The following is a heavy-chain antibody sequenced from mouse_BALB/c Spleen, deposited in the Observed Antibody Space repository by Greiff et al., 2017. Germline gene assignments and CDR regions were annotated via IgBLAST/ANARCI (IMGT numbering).Heavy chain of an antibody. J-gene: IGHJ4*01. D-gene: IGHD2-1*01. Sequence: VQLQQSGAELVKPGASVKLSCTASGFNITDTYMHWVKQRPEQGLEWIGRIDPANGNTKYDPKFQGKATITADTSSNTAYLQLSSLTSEDTAVYYCARDGNYDYAMDYWGQGTSVTVSS. CDR2: IDPANGNT. V-gene: IGHV14-3*02. CDR1: GFNITDTY. CDR3: ARDGNYDYAMDY.